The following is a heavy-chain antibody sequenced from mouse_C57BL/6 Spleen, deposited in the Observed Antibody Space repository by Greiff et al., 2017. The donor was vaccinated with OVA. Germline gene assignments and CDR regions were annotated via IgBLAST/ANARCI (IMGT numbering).Heavy chain of an antibody. CDR2: INPGSGGT. D-gene: IGHD1-1*01. CDR3: ARDPITTVVATNWYFDV. V-gene: IGHV1-54*01. Sequence: VQLQQSGAELVRPGTSVKVSCKASGYAFTNYLIEWVKQRPGQGLEWIGVINPGSGGTNYNEKFKGKATLTADKSSSTAYMQLSSLTSEDSAVYFCARDPITTVVATNWYFDVWGTGTTVTVSS. CDR1: GYAFTNYL. J-gene: IGHJ1*03.